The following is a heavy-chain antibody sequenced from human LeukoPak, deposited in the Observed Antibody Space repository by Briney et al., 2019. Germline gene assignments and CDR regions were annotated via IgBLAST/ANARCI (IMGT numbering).Heavy chain of an antibody. CDR1: GFTFSDYY. J-gene: IGHJ4*02. V-gene: IGHV3-11*04. Sequence: GGSLRLSCAASGFTFSDYYMSWIRQAPGKGLEWVSYISSSGSTIYYADSVKGRFTISRDNAKNSLYLQMDSLRAEDTAVYYCARDSVGVPTDFDYWGQGTLVTVSS. CDR2: ISSSGSTI. CDR3: ARDSVGVPTDFDY. D-gene: IGHD1-26*01.